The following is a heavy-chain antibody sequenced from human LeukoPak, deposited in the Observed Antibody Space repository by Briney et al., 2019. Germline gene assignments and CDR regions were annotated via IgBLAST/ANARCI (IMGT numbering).Heavy chain of an antibody. CDR1: GYTFTGYH. V-gene: IGHV1-2*06. J-gene: IGHJ4*02. D-gene: IGHD6-13*01. Sequence: ASVKVSCKASGYTFTGYHMHWVRQAPGQGLEWMGRINPNSGGTNYAQKFQGRVTMTRDTSISTAYMELSRLRSDDTAVYYCARISSSWYYFDYWGQGTLVTVSS. CDR3: ARISSSWYYFDY. CDR2: INPNSGGT.